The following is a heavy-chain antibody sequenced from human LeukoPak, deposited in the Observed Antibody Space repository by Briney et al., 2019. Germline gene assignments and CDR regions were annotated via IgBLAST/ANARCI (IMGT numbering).Heavy chain of an antibody. J-gene: IGHJ4*02. CDR3: AGNNYASGTFLVY. D-gene: IGHD3-10*01. CDR1: GFTVGSNY. CDR2: IYSGGST. V-gene: IGHV3-66*02. Sequence: PGGSLRLSCAASGFTVGSNYMNWVRQAPGKGFEWVSSIYSGGSTDYADSVKGRFTISRDSSKNTVVLQMDRLRREDTGGYYFAGNNYASGTFLVYWGQGTLVTVSS.